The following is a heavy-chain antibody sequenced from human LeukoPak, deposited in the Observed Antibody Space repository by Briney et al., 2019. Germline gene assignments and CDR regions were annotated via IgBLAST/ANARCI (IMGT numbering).Heavy chain of an antibody. CDR3: ARDELPRIITGTTGWFDP. Sequence: SVKVSCKASGGTFSSYAISWVRQAPGQGLEWMGGIIPIFGTANYAQKFPSRVTITTDESTSTAYMELSSLRSEETAVYYCARDELPRIITGTTGWFDPWGQGTLVTVSS. V-gene: IGHV1-69*05. J-gene: IGHJ5*02. CDR2: IIPIFGTA. CDR1: GGTFSSYA. D-gene: IGHD1-20*01.